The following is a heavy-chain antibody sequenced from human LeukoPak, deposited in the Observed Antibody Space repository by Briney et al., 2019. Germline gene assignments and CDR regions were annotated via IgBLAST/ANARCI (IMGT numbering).Heavy chain of an antibody. J-gene: IGHJ3*02. Sequence: ASVKVSCKASGYTFTSYAMHWVRQAPGQRLEWMGWINAGNGNTKYSQKFQGRVTITRDTSASTANMELSSLRSEDTAVYYCARAGLVIDAFDIWGQGTMVTVSS. CDR3: ARAGLVIDAFDI. CDR1: GYTFTSYA. V-gene: IGHV1-3*01. D-gene: IGHD3/OR15-3a*01. CDR2: INAGNGNT.